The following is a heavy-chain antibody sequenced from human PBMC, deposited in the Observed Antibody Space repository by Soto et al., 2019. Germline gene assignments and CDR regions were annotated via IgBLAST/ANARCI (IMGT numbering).Heavy chain of an antibody. D-gene: IGHD1-26*01. CDR2: IYHSGST. Sequence: QLQLQESGSGLVKPSQTLSLTCAVSGGSISSGGYSWGWIRQPPGKGLEWIGYIYHSGSTYYNPSLKSXXTXSXXRSQNQFSLKLSSVTAADTAVYYCAREGGLNWFDPWGQGTLVTVSS. J-gene: IGHJ5*02. CDR1: GGSISSGGYS. CDR3: AREGGLNWFDP. V-gene: IGHV4-30-2*01.